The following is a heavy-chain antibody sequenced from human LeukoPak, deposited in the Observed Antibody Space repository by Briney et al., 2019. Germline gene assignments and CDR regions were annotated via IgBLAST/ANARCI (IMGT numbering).Heavy chain of an antibody. Sequence: ASVKVSCKASGYTFTRYGISWVRQAPGQGLEWVGWISAYNGNTNYAQKLQGRVTMTTDTSTSTAYMELRSLRSEDTAVYYCARRGYSSGWYYFDYWGQGTLVTVSS. CDR1: GYTFTRYG. CDR3: ARRGYSSGWYYFDY. J-gene: IGHJ4*02. CDR2: ISAYNGNT. V-gene: IGHV1-18*01. D-gene: IGHD6-19*01.